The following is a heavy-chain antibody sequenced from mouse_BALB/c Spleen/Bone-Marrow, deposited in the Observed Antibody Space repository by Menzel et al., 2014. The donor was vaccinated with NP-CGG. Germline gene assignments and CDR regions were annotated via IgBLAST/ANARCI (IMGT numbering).Heavy chain of an antibody. D-gene: IGHD1-3*01. CDR2: ISTGGSYT. J-gene: IGHJ2*01. CDR3: ARYYNYYFDY. Sequence: EVMLVESGGGVMKPGGSLKLSCAASGFTFSSYAMSWVRQSPEKRLEWVAEISTGGSYTYYPDTVTGRFTISRDNAKNTLSLEMNSLRSEDTAIYYSARYYNYYFDYWGQGTTLTVSS. CDR1: GFTFSSYA. V-gene: IGHV5-9-4*01.